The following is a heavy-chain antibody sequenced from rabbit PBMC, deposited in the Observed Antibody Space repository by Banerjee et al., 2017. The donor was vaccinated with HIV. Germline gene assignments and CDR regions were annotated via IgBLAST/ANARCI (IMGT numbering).Heavy chain of an antibody. CDR2: IYTGSGSA. CDR3: ARDGSGWGANFNL. J-gene: IGHJ4*01. D-gene: IGHD4-1*01. V-gene: IGHV1S40*01. Sequence: TCTASGFSFSNKYVMCWVRQAPGKGLEWIACIYTGSGSALYVSWAKGRFTISSHNAQNTLYLQMNGLTAADTATYFCARDGSGWGANFNLWGQGTLVTVS. CDR1: GFSFSNKYV.